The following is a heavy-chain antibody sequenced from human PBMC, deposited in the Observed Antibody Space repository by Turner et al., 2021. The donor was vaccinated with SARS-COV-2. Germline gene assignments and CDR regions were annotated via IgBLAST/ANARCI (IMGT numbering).Heavy chain of an antibody. CDR2: FDPEDGET. CDR3: ATGYAYCGGDCSIDY. V-gene: IGHV1-24*01. J-gene: IGHJ4*02. Sequence: QVQLVQSGAEVKKPGASVKVSCKVSGYTLIELSMHWVRQAPGKGLEWMGGFDPEDGETIYAQKFQGRGTMTEDTSTDTAYMELSSLRSEDTAVYYCATGYAYCGGDCSIDYWGQGTLVTVSS. CDR1: GYTLIELS. D-gene: IGHD2-21*02.